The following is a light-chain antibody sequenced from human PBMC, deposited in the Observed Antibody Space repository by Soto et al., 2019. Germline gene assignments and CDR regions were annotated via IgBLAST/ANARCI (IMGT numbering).Light chain of an antibody. Sequence: SYELTQPPSGSVAPGKTARITCGGNNIGSKSVHWYQQKPGQAPVLVIYYDSDRPSGIPERFSGSNSGNTATLTISRVEAGDEADYYCQVWDSSSDRHVVFGGGTKLTVL. CDR1: NIGSKS. CDR2: YDS. J-gene: IGLJ2*01. CDR3: QVWDSSSDRHVV. V-gene: IGLV3-21*04.